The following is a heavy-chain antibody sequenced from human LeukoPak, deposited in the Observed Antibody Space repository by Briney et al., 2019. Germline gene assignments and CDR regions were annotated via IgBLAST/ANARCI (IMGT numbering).Heavy chain of an antibody. CDR3: ARQRPGYYDILSHFDY. Sequence: SETLSLTCTVSGGSISSYYWSWVRQPAGKGLEWIGRIYTSGSTNYNPSLKSRVTISVDTSKNQFSLKLSSVTAADTAVYYCARQRPGYYDILSHFDYWGQGTLVTVSS. CDR1: GGSISSYY. CDR2: IYTSGST. J-gene: IGHJ4*02. D-gene: IGHD3-9*01. V-gene: IGHV4-4*07.